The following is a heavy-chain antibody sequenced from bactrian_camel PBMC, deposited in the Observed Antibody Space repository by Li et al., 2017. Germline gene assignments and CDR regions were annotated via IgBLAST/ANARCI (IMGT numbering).Heavy chain of an antibody. CDR2: INSIGVIT. J-gene: IGHJ4*01. CDR1: GFAFDTHQ. Sequence: VQLVESGGGLVQPGGSLRLTCVASGFAFDTHQMYWVRQAPGKGLEWVCHINSIGVITHYAPSVKGRFTVSSDSGKTTLYLQMNSLQPVDTAMYICAATREYCDGRYCYRNDFDNFGQGT. V-gene: IGHV3S1*01. CDR3: AATREYCDGRYCYRNDFDN. D-gene: IGHD2*01.